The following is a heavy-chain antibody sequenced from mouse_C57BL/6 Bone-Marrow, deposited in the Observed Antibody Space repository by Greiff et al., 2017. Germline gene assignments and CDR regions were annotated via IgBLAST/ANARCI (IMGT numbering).Heavy chain of an antibody. Sequence: QVQLQQSGAELARPGASVKLSCKASGYTFTSYGISWVKQRTGQGLEWIGEIYPRSGNTYYNEKFKGKATLTADKSSSTAYMELRSLTSEDSAVYFCARRASWFAYRGEGTLVTVSA. J-gene: IGHJ3*01. CDR1: GYTFTSYG. CDR2: IYPRSGNT. V-gene: IGHV1-81*01. CDR3: ARRASWFAY. D-gene: IGHD3-3*01.